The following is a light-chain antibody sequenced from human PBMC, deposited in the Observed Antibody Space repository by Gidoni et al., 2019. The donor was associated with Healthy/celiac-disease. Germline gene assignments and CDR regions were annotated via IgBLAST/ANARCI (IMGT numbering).Light chain of an antibody. J-gene: IGKJ5*01. Sequence: EIVMTQSPATLSVSPGERATLSCRASQSVSSNLAWYQQKPGQAPRPLIYGASTRATGIPARFSGSGSGTEFTLTISSLQSEDFAVYYCQQYNNWPFITFGQGTRLEIK. V-gene: IGKV3-15*01. CDR1: QSVSSN. CDR2: GAS. CDR3: QQYNNWPFIT.